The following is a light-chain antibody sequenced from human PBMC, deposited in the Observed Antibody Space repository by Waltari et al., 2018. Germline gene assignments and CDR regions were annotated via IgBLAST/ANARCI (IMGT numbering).Light chain of an antibody. CDR2: AAS. CDR1: QIISTS. J-gene: IGKJ1*01. V-gene: IGKV1-39*01. CDR3: RQSYFAPHA. Sequence: DIQMTQSPSSLSASIGDRVTITCRASQIISTSLNWYKQKAGQAPKLRIYAASSSHGGVPSRFSGSGSETDFPLTISGLQPEDCATYYCRQSYFAPHAFGQGTRVEI.